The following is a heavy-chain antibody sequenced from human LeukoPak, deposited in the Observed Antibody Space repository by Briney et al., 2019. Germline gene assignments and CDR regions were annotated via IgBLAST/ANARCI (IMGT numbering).Heavy chain of an antibody. J-gene: IGHJ4*02. V-gene: IGHV1-8*01. CDR3: ATELRWKDH. CDR2: MKPNSGNT. D-gene: IGHD4-23*01. CDR1: GYTFTNYD. Sequence: ASVKVSCKASGYTFTNYDINWVRQATEQGLEWMGYMKPNSGNTGYAQKFQGRVTMTRDTSISTAYMELSSLTSEDTAVYYCATELRWKDHWGQGTLVTVSS.